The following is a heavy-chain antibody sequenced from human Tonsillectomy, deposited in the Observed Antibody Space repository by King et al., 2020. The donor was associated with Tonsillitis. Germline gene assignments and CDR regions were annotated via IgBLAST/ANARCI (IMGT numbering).Heavy chain of an antibody. D-gene: IGHD6-19*01. CDR3: ARVGSKQWLVPGYFDY. V-gene: IGHV3-20*04. J-gene: IGHJ4*02. CDR1: GFRFDDNG. Sequence: VQLVESGGGVVRPGGSLRLSCAASGFRFDDNGMSWVRQAPGKGLEWVSGINWNGGSTGYADSVKGRFTISRDNAKNSLYLQMNSLRAEDTALYYCARVGSKQWLVPGYFDYWGQGTLVTVSS. CDR2: INWNGGST.